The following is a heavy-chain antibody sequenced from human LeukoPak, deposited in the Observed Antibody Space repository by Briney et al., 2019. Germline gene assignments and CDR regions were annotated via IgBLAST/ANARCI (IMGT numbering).Heavy chain of an antibody. J-gene: IGHJ3*02. CDR3: ARDGGSSGPDAFDI. Sequence: PGGSLRLSCAASGFTFSSDEMNWVRQAPGKGLEWVSYISSSGSTIYYADSVKGRFTISRDNAKNSLYLQMNSLRAEDTAVYYCARDGGSSGPDAFDIWGQGTMVTVSS. CDR2: ISSSGSTI. V-gene: IGHV3-48*03. CDR1: GFTFSSDE. D-gene: IGHD3-22*01.